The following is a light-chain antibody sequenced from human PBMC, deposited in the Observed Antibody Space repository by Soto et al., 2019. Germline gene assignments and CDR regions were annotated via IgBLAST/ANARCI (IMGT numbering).Light chain of an antibody. CDR2: GAS. CDR1: QSVPSSY. J-gene: IGKJ5*01. CDR3: QQYGSSPGT. Sequence: IVFTQSPVTPSLPPGAKAPLSCRASQSVPSSYLAWYQQKPGQTPRLLIFGASIRATGIPDRFSGSGSGTDFTLTISRLEPEDFVVYYCQQYGSSPGTFGQGTRLEIK. V-gene: IGKV3-20*01.